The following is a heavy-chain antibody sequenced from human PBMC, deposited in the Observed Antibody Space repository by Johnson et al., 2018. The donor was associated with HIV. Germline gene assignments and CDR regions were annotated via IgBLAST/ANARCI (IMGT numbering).Heavy chain of an antibody. V-gene: IGHV3-30*18. CDR1: GFTFSSYG. D-gene: IGHD6-6*01. J-gene: IGHJ3*02. CDR3: AKCVYSSSSWMLFDI. CDR2: IWYDGSNK. Sequence: VQLVESGGGVVQPGRSLRLSCAASGFTFSSYGMHWVRQAPGKGLEWVAVIWYDGSNKYYADSVKGRFTISRDNSKNTLYLQMNSLRAEDTAVYYCAKCVYSSSSWMLFDIWGQGTMVTVSS.